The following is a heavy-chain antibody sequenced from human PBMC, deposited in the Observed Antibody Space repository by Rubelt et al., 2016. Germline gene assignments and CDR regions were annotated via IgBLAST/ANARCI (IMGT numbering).Heavy chain of an antibody. V-gene: IGHV1-69*01. D-gene: IGHD2-2*01. J-gene: IGHJ6*02. CDR3: ARHQPFCSSTSCYYLYYYGMDV. CDR2: IIPIFGTA. Sequence: SGGQAPGQGLEWMGGIIPIFGTANYAQKFQGRVTITADESTSTAYMELRSLRSDDTAVYYCARHQPFCSSTSCYYLYYYGMDVWGQGTTVTVSS.